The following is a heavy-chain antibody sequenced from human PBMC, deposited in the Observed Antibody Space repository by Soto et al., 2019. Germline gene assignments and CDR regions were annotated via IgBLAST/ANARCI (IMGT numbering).Heavy chain of an antibody. V-gene: IGHV4-59*13. CDR3: ARKGYCSGGACYSGATLSFDY. Sequence: LSLTCTVSGASLSSYYWNWIRQPPGKGLEWIGNIHKSGSTNYNPSLKSRVTISIDTSQNQFSLKLNFVTAADTAVYYCARKGYCSGGACYSGATLSFDYWGQGALVTVSS. CDR1: GASLSSYY. D-gene: IGHD2-15*01. CDR2: IHKSGST. J-gene: IGHJ4*02.